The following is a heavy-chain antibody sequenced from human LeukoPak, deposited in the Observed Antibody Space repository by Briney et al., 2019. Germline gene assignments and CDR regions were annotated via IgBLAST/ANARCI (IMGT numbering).Heavy chain of an antibody. Sequence: GGPLRLSCAASGFTFDDYAMHWVRQAPGKGLEWVSGISWNSGSIGYADSVKGRFTISRDNAKNSLYLQMNSLRTEDTALYYCAKDIAGGSYYVMIDCWGQGTLVTVSS. V-gene: IGHV3-9*01. CDR3: AKDIAGGSYYVMIDC. D-gene: IGHD1-26*01. CDR1: GFTFDDYA. J-gene: IGHJ4*02. CDR2: ISWNSGSI.